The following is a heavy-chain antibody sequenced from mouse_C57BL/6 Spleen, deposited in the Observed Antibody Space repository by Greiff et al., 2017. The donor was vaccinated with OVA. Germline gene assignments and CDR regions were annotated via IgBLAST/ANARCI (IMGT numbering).Heavy chain of an antibody. D-gene: IGHD2-3*01. CDR3: AKNDDGYPSWFAY. CDR1: GFSLTSYG. J-gene: IGHJ3*01. CDR2: IWRGGST. V-gene: IGHV2-5*01. Sequence: VQLQQSGPGLVQPSQSLSITCTVSGFSLTSYGVHWVRQSPGKGLEWLGVIWRGGSTDYNAAFMSRLSITKDNSKSQVFFKMNSLQADDTAIYYCAKNDDGYPSWFAYWGQGTLGTVSA.